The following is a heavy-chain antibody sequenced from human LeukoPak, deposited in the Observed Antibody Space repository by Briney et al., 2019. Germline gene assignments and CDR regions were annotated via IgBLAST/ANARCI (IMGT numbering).Heavy chain of an antibody. J-gene: IGHJ4*02. CDR3: ARAVYYYDSSGYRLPEDY. CDR2: ISAYNGNT. CDR1: GYTFTSYG. V-gene: IGHV1-18*01. Sequence: ASVKVSCKAPGYTFTSYGISWVRQAPGQGLEWMGWISAYNGNTNYAQKLQGRVTMTTDTSTSTAYMELRSLRSDDTAVYYCARAVYYYDSSGYRLPEDYWGQGTLVTVSS. D-gene: IGHD3-22*01.